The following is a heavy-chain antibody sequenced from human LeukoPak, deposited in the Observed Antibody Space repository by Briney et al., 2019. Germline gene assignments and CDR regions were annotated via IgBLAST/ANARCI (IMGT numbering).Heavy chain of an antibody. CDR2: ISYDGSKN. CDR1: GSTFSSYG. Sequence: PGGSLRLSCAASGSTFSSYGMHWVRQAPGKGLEWVAVISYDGSKNYYADSVKGRFTISRDNSKNTLYLQMNSLRAEDTAVYYCAKDGLNIVVVPAAGPERNYYYYYGMDVWGQGTTVTVSS. V-gene: IGHV3-30*18. CDR3: AKDGLNIVVVPAAGPERNYYYYYGMDV. D-gene: IGHD2-2*01. J-gene: IGHJ6*02.